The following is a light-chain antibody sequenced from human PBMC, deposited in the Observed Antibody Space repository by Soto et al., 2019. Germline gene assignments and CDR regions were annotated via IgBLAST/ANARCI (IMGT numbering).Light chain of an antibody. CDR2: VAS. V-gene: IGKV1-39*01. Sequence: DIQMTQSPSSLSASVGDRVTITCRASQSIRNYVNWYQQKPGKDPKFLIYVASTLQIGVPSRFSGSGSETDFTITISTLQPEDFATYSFQQSYSSPYTCGPGTKLEIK. CDR3: QQSYSSPYT. J-gene: IGKJ2*01. CDR1: QSIRNY.